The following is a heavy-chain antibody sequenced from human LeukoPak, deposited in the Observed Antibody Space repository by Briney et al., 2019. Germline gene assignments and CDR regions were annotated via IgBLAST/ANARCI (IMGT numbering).Heavy chain of an antibody. V-gene: IGHV4-59*01. J-gene: IGHJ4*02. CDR3: ARGDSSGWYYFFDH. D-gene: IGHD6-19*01. CDR2: VSYSGST. Sequence: SETLSLTCTVSGGSISSYYWSWIRQPPGKGLEWIGYVSYSGSTNDNPSLRSRLTISVDTSKKQFSLKLSSVTAADTAVYYCARGDSSGWYYFFDHWGQGTLVTVSS. CDR1: GGSISSYY.